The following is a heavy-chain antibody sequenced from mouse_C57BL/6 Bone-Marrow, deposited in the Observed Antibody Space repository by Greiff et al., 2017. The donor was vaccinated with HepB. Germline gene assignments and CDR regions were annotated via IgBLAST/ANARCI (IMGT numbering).Heavy chain of an antibody. CDR1: GYTFTGYW. Sequence: QVQLQQSGAELMKPGASVKLSCKATGYTFTGYWIEWVKQRPGHGLEWIGEILPGSGSTNYNEKFKGKATFTADTSSNTAYMQLSSLTTEDSAIYYCARSVYYYGSSYGEAWFAYWGQGTLVTVSA. CDR3: ARSVYYYGSSYGEAWFAY. J-gene: IGHJ3*01. V-gene: IGHV1-9*01. D-gene: IGHD1-1*01. CDR2: ILPGSGST.